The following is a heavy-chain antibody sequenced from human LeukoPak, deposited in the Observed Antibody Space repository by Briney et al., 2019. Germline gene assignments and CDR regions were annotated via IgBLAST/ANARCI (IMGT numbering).Heavy chain of an antibody. CDR1: GGSISSYY. D-gene: IGHD6-19*01. CDR3: ARGLDSSGWYVGDY. CDR2: IYTSGST. J-gene: IGHJ4*02. Sequence: PSETLSLTCTVSGGSISSYYWSWIRQPAGKGLEWIGRIYTSGSTNYNPSLKSRVTMSVDTSKNQFSLKLSSVTAADTAVYYCARGLDSSGWYVGDYWGQGTLVTVSS. V-gene: IGHV4-4*07.